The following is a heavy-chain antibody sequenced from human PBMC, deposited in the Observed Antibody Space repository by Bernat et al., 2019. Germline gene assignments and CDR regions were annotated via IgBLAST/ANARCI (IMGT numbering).Heavy chain of an antibody. Sequence: EVQLVESGGALVQPGGSLRLSCVGSGFSFSGIWMTWVRQAPGKGLERVANIKQDGSVQHYVDSVKGRFIISRDNTKNSLFLQMNSLRVDDTAVYYCARGYGPENWGQCTLVTVSS. D-gene: IGHD2-8*02. CDR2: IKQDGSVQ. CDR3: ARGYGPEN. V-gene: IGHV3-7*03. CDR1: GFSFSGIW. J-gene: IGHJ1*01.